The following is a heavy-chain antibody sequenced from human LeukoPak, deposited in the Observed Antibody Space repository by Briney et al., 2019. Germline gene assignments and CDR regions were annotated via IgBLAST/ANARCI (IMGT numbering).Heavy chain of an antibody. D-gene: IGHD3-16*01. CDR2: IYYSGST. Sequence: SETLSLTCTVSGGSISSYYWSWIRQPPGKGLEWIGYIYYSGSTYYNPSLKSRVTISVDTSKNQFSLKLSSVTAADTAVYYCARDFILWGQGTLVTVSS. CDR3: ARDFIL. V-gene: IGHV4-59*12. CDR1: GGSISSYY. J-gene: IGHJ4*02.